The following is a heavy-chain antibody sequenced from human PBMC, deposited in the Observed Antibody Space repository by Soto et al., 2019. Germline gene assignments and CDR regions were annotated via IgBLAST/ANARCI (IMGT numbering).Heavy chain of an antibody. CDR3: TRDRWFGELLSYYYYMDV. CDR1: GFTFGDYA. J-gene: IGHJ6*03. Sequence: GGSLRLSCTASGFTFGDYAMSWFRQAPGKGLEWVGFIRSKAYGGTTEYAASVKGRFTSSRDDSKSNAYLQMNSLKTEDTAVYYCTRDRWFGELLSYYYYMDVWGKGTTVTVSS. V-gene: IGHV3-49*03. CDR2: IRSKAYGGTT. D-gene: IGHD3-10*01.